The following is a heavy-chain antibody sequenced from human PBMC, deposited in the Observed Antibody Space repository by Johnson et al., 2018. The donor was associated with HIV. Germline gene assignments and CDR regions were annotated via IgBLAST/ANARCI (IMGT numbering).Heavy chain of an antibody. Sequence: VLLVESGGGVVQPGRSLRVSCGASGFTFSSHDMHWVRQAPGKGLEWVAVISYDGSNQYCADSVKGRFTISRDNSNKTVYLQMNSLGPEDTAVYYCAKPPLMGADALDFWGQGKMVPVSS. CDR3: AKPPLMGADALDF. D-gene: IGHD3-16*01. V-gene: IGHV3-30*18. CDR2: ISYDGSNQ. CDR1: GFTFSSHD. J-gene: IGHJ3*01.